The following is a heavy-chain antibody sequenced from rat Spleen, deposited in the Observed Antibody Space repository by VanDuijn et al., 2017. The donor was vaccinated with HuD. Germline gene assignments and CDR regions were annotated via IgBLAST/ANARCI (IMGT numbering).Heavy chain of an antibody. D-gene: IGHD4-3*01. CDR3: AKDLIRGTGVMDA. CDR2: INTDGGST. J-gene: IGHJ4*01. CDR1: GFTFSSYW. Sequence: EVQLVETGGGLVQPGRSLKLSCVASGFTFSSYWMYWIRQAPGKGLEWVSSINTDGGSTYYPDSVKGRFTISRDNAENTVYLQMNSLRSEDTATYYCAKDLIRGTGVMDAWGQGTSVTVSS. V-gene: IGHV5-58*01.